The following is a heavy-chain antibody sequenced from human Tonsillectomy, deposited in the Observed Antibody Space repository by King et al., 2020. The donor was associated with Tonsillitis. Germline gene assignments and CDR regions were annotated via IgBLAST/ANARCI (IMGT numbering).Heavy chain of an antibody. D-gene: IGHD2-2*01. CDR1: GFTFSDYY. V-gene: IGHV3-11*01. CDR2: ISSSCSTL. J-gene: IGHJ5*02. Sequence: VQLVESGGGLVKPGGSLRLSCAASGFTFSDYYMSWIRQAPGKGLEWVSYISSSCSTLYYADAVKGRFTISRDNGKNSLYLQMNSLRAEDTAVYYCARDRSYQLLSGWFDPWGQGTLVTVSS. CDR3: ARDRSYQLLSGWFDP.